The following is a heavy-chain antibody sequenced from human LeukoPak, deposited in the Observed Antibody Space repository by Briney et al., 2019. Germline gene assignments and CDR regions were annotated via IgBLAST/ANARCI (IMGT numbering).Heavy chain of an antibody. V-gene: IGHV4-59*01. CDR2: VSDSGST. Sequence: SETLSLTCTVSRGSISGFYWSWIRQPPGKGLEWIGYVSDSGSTNYNSSLRSRVTISRDTSTNQFSLRLSSVTTADTAVYYCATAGQLLVFGSWGQGTLVTVSP. J-gene: IGHJ5*01. CDR1: RGSISGFY. CDR3: ATAGQLLVFGS. D-gene: IGHD6-13*01.